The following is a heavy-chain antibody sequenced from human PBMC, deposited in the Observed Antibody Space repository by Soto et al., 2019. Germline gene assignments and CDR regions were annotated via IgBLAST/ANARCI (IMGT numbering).Heavy chain of an antibody. V-gene: IGHV1-46*01. CDR3: ARDLAAGDH. J-gene: IGHJ4*02. CDR1: GYTFTSYY. D-gene: IGHD6-13*01. CDR2: INPSGGST. Sequence: ASVKVSCKASGYTFTSYYMHWVRQAPGQGLEWMGIINPSGGSTNYAQKFQGRVTLTNDTSTTTVYMELTGLRSEDTAVLYCARDLAAGDHWGQGTLVTVSS.